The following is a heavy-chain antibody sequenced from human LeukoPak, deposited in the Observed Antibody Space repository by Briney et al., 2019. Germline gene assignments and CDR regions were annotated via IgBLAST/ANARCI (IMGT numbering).Heavy chain of an antibody. CDR1: GFTFSSYE. D-gene: IGHD3-22*01. Sequence: GGSLRLSCAVSGFTFSSYEMNWVRQAPGKGPEWVSYISSSGSAIYYADSVKGRFTISRDNAKNSLYLQMNSLRAEDTAVYYCAGANYYDTSGFDYWGQGTLVTVSS. CDR2: ISSSGSAI. CDR3: AGANYYDTSGFDY. J-gene: IGHJ4*02. V-gene: IGHV3-48*03.